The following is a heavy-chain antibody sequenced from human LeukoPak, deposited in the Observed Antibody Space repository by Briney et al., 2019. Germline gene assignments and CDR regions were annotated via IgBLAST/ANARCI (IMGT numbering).Heavy chain of an antibody. Sequence: SETLSLTCTVSGGSISSSSYYWGWIRQPPGKGLEWIGSIYYSGCTYYNPSLKSRVTISVDTSKNQFSLKLSSVTAADTAVYYCASSTYYYDSSGYIYVDYWGQGTLVTVSS. CDR3: ASSTYYYDSSGYIYVDY. J-gene: IGHJ4*02. D-gene: IGHD3-22*01. CDR1: GGSISSSSYY. CDR2: IYYSGCT. V-gene: IGHV4-39*01.